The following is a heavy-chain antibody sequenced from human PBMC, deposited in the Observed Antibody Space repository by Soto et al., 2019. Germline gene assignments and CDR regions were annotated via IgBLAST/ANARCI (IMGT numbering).Heavy chain of an antibody. D-gene: IGHD3-9*01. V-gene: IGHV1-18*01. CDR1: GYTFTSYG. J-gene: IGHJ4*02. CDR3: ARTVRYFDRLSKSLSFDY. CDR2: ISAYNGNT. Sequence: ASVKVSCKASGYTFTSYGISWVRQAPGQGLEWMGWISAYNGNTNYAQKLQGRVTMTTDTSTSTAYMELRSLRSDDTAVYYCARTVRYFDRLSKSLSFDYWGQGTLVTVSS.